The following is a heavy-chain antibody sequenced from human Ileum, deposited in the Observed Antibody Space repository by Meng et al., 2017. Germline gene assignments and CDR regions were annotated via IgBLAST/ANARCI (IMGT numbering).Heavy chain of an antibody. J-gene: IGHJ6*02. CDR1: GFIFSSYE. CDR3: ARDIRGVRGIIKGGVGV. V-gene: IGHV3-48*03. CDR2: ISSDGNTI. Sequence: GESLKISCAASGFIFSSYEMNWVRQAPGKGLEWISYISSDGNTIYYTDSVKGRFTISRDNAKNSLFLQMNSLRAEDTAVYYCARDIRGVRGIIKGGVGVWGQGTTVTVSS. D-gene: IGHD3-10*01.